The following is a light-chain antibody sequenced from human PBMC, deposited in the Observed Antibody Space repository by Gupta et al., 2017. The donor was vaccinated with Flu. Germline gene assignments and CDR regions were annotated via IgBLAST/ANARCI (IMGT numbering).Light chain of an antibody. V-gene: IGKV3D-20*01. Sequence: DTVSVSPGERATLSCGASQSVSSSYLAWYQQKRGRAPRLLIFDVSSRASGIPDSFSGSGSGTDFTLTISRLEPEDDAVYYCQQDSNSPPTFGQGTKMEIK. CDR1: QSVSSSY. J-gene: IGKJ2*01. CDR2: DVS. CDR3: QQDSNSPPT.